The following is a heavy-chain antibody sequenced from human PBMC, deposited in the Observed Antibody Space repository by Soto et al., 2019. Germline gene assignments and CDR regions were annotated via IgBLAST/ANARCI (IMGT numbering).Heavy chain of an antibody. J-gene: IGHJ4*02. V-gene: IGHV1-3*05. CDR1: GYTFTSYA. CDR3: ARAVAVPANFDY. CDR2: INAGNGNT. D-gene: IGHD6-19*01. Sequence: QVQLVQSGAEEKKPGASVKVSCKASGYTFTSYAMHWVRQAPGQRLEWMGWINAGNGNTKYSQKFQGRVTITRDTSASTGDMELSSLRSEDTAVYYCARAVAVPANFDYWGQGTLVTVSS.